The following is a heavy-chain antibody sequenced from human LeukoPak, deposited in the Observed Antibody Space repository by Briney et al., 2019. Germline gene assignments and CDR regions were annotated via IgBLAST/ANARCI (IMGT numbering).Heavy chain of an antibody. J-gene: IGHJ6*02. V-gene: IGHV4-39*01. Sequence: PSETLSLTCTVSGGSISSSSYYWGWIRQPPGKGLEWIGSIYYSGSTYYNPSLKSRVTISVDTSKNQFSLKLSSVTAAGTAVYYCARGKEYQLMGGYGMDVWGQGTTVTVSS. CDR1: GGSISSSSYY. D-gene: IGHD2-2*01. CDR2: IYYSGST. CDR3: ARGKEYQLMGGYGMDV.